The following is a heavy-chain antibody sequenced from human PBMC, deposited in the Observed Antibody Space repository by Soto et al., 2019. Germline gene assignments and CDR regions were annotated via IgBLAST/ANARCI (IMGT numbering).Heavy chain of an antibody. CDR3: ARGRTGGY. CDR2: INHSGST. V-gene: IGHV4-34*01. J-gene: IGHJ4*02. Sequence: SETLSLSCAVSGGSFSGYYWSWIRQPPGKGLEWIGEINHSGSTNYNPSLKSRVTISVDTSKNQFSLKLSSVTAADTAVYYCARGRTGGYWGQGTLVTVSS. CDR1: GGSFSGYY.